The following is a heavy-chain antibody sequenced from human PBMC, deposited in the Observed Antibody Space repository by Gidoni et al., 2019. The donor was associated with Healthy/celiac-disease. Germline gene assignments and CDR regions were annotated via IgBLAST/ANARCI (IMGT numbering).Heavy chain of an antibody. J-gene: IGHJ4*02. V-gene: IGHV3-9*01. CDR2: ISWNSGSI. CDR1: GVSFDVYA. Sequence: EVQLVESGGGLVQPGRSLRLSYAASGVSFDVYAMHWVRQAPGKGLWWVSVISWNSGSIGYADSVKGRFTISRDNAKNSLYLQMNSLRAEDTALYYCAKVWGPGAAVVFDYWGQGTLVTVSS. D-gene: IGHD6-13*01. CDR3: AKVWGPGAAVVFDY.